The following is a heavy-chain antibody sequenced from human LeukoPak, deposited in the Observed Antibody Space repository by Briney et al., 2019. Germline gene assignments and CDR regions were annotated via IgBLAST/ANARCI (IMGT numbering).Heavy chain of an antibody. D-gene: IGHD1-26*01. CDR2: IYPGDSDT. CDR3: ARQPHRAGGPLRSFDI. CDR1: GYSFTTYW. J-gene: IGHJ3*02. V-gene: IGHV5-51*01. Sequence: GESLKISCKTSGYSFTTYWIGWVRQMPGKGLEWMGLIYPGDSDTRYGPSFQGQVTISADRSISTAYLQLNSLRASDTAIYFCARQPHRAGGPLRSFDIWGQGTMVTVSS.